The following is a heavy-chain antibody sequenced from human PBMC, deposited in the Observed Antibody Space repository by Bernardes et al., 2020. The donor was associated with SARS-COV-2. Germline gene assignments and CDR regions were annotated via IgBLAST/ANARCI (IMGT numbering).Heavy chain of an antibody. CDR2: IWSDESSL. V-gene: IGHV3-33*01. CDR1: GFMFFDFG. D-gene: IGHD4-17*01. Sequence: GGSLRLSCVGSGFMFFDFGMHWVRQAPDKGLEWVASIWSDESSLWYADSVKGRFTISRDNSKNTVYLQMNSLRGDDTAMYYCVRAVERYSYLATVIEDAYDLWGQGTRVTVSS. J-gene: IGHJ3*01. CDR3: VRAVERYSYLATVIEDAYDL.